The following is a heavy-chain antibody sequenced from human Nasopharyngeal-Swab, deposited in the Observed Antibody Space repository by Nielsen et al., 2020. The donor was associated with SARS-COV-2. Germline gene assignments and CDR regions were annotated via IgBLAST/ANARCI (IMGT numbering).Heavy chain of an antibody. Sequence: SETLSPTCTVSGGSISSYYWSWIRQPPGKGLEWIGYIYYSGSTNYNPSLKSRVTISVDTSKNQFSLKLSSVTAADTAVYYCARVEGSPYGSGSYSIDYWGQGTLVTVSS. J-gene: IGHJ4*02. CDR3: ARVEGSPYGSGSYSIDY. D-gene: IGHD3-10*01. CDR2: IYYSGST. V-gene: IGHV4-59*01. CDR1: GGSISSYY.